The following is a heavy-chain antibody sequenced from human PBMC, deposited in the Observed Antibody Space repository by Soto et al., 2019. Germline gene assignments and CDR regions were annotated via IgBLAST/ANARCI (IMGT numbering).Heavy chain of an antibody. CDR1: GFTFSSYG. CDR2: ISYDGSNK. J-gene: IGHJ4*02. D-gene: IGHD3-10*01. CDR3: AKVGLYGSGSYMDY. Sequence: QVQLVESGGGVVQPGRSLRLSCAASGFTFSSYGMHWVRQAPGKGLEWVAVISYDGSNKYYADSVKGRFTISRDNSKNPLYLQMNSLRAEDTAVYYCAKVGLYGSGSYMDYWGQGTLVTVSS. V-gene: IGHV3-30*18.